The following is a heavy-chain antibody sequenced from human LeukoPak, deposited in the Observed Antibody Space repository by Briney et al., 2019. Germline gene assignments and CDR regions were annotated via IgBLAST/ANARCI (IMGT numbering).Heavy chain of an antibody. CDR3: ARSCGGISCYFIH. CDR2: ISAYNGNT. J-gene: IGHJ4*02. D-gene: IGHD2-15*01. V-gene: IGHV1-18*01. Sequence: GASVKVSCKASGYAFTAFGFSWVRQAPGQGLEWMGWISAYNGNTNYAQKFQGRVTMTTDTSTSTAYMELRSLRSDDTAIYYCARSCGGISCYFIHWGQGTLVTVSS. CDR1: GYAFTAFG.